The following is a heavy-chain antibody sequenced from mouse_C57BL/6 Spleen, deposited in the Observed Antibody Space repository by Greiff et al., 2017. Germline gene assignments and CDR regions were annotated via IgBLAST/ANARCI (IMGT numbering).Heavy chain of an antibody. V-gene: IGHV5-4*01. D-gene: IGHD2-5*01. CDR3: AREDSNYDGVDY. CDR2: ISDGGSYT. CDR1: GFTFSSYA. Sequence: DVMLVESGGGLVKPGGSLKLSCAASGFTFSSYAMSWVRQTPEKRLEWVATISDGGSYTYYPDNVKGRFTISRDNAKNHLYLQMSHLKSEDTAMYYCAREDSNYDGVDYWGQGTTLTVSS. J-gene: IGHJ2*01.